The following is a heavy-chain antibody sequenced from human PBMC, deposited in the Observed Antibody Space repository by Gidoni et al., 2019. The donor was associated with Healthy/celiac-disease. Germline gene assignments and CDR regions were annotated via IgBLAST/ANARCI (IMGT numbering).Heavy chain of an antibody. D-gene: IGHD6-19*01. V-gene: IGHV1-2*04. J-gene: IGHJ5*02. Sequence: QVQLVQSGAEVKKPGASVKVSCKASGYTFTGYYMHWVRQAPGKGLECMGWINPNSGGTNYAQKFQGWVTMTRDTSISTAYMELSRLRSDDTAVYYGARSRSLAVAGTGSWFDPWGQGTLVTVSS. CDR3: ARSRSLAVAGTGSWFDP. CDR1: GYTFTGYY. CDR2: INPNSGGT.